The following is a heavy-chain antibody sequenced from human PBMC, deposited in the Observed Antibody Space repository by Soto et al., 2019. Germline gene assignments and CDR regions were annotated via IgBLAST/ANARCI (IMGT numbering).Heavy chain of an antibody. CDR3: ARNYHGLGV. CDR1: GYTFTIYE. CDR2: INVGNGNT. Sequence: QAQLVQSGAEVKKPGASVKVSCKASGYTFTIYELYWVRQAPGKKLEWMGWINVGNGNTKYSQKFQGRVTITRDTSASTAYMELSGLTCEDTAFYHCARNYHGLGVWGKGTTVTVSS. V-gene: IGHV1-3*01. D-gene: IGHD3-10*01. J-gene: IGHJ6*04.